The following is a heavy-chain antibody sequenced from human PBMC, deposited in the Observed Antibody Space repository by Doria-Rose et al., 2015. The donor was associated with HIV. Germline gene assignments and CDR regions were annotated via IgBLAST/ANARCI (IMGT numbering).Heavy chain of an antibody. V-gene: IGHV4-31*03. CDR1: GASVSSRGYY. D-gene: IGHD3-3*01. Sequence: QVQLQESGPGLVKPSETLSLTCSVSGASVSSRGYYWNWIRQVPGKGLESLGYTYYTGTSDYSPPLKSRLNMAVDTSKNQFSLKLSFVTVADAAVYYCARMGSYRELDYWCQGALVIVSA. CDR3: ARMGSYRELDY. J-gene: IGHJ4*02. CDR2: TYYTGTS.